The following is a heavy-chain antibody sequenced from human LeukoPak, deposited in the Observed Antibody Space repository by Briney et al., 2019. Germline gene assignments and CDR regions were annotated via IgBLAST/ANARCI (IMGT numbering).Heavy chain of an antibody. Sequence: SETLSLTCTVSGGSISSRSYYWGWIRQPPGKGLEWIGIIYYSGRTYYNPSLKSRVTISVDTSKSRFSLKLNSLTAADTAVYYCARGAVVNGLDVWGQGTTVTVSS. CDR2: IYYSGRT. V-gene: IGHV4-39*02. D-gene: IGHD5-18*01. J-gene: IGHJ6*02. CDR3: ARGAVVNGLDV. CDR1: GGSISSRSYY.